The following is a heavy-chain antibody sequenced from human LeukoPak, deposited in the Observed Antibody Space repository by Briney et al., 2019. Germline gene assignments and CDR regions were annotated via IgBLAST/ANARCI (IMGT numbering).Heavy chain of an antibody. Sequence: ASVKVSCKASGGTFSSYAISWVRQAPGQGLEWMGGIIPIFGTANYAQKFQGRVTITTDESTSTAYMELSSLRSEDTAVYYCARGADGYNLRSYYYYYMDVWGKGTTVTVSS. J-gene: IGHJ6*03. CDR3: ARGADGYNLRSYYYYYMDV. CDR1: GGTFSSYA. D-gene: IGHD5-24*01. V-gene: IGHV1-69*05. CDR2: IIPIFGTA.